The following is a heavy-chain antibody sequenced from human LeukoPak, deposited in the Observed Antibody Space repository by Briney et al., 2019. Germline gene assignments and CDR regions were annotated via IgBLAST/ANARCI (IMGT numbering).Heavy chain of an antibody. CDR1: GGSFSGYY. CDR3: ARVTAAAAVDY. J-gene: IGHJ4*02. Sequence: KPSETLSLTCAVYGGSFSGYYWSWIRQPPGKGLEWIGYIYHSGSTYYNPSLKSRVTISVDRSKNQFSLKLSSVTAADTAVYYCARVTAAAAVDYWGQGTLVTVSS. V-gene: IGHV4-30-2*01. CDR2: IYHSGST. D-gene: IGHD6-13*01.